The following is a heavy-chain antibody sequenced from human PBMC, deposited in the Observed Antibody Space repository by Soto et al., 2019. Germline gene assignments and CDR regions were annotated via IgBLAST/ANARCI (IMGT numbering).Heavy chain of an antibody. D-gene: IGHD5-18*01. CDR2: INHSGST. V-gene: IGHV4-34*01. CDR1: GGSFSGYY. CDR3: ARERGQLWSFFDS. J-gene: IGHJ4*02. Sequence: SETLSLTCAVYGGSFSGYYWCWIRQPPGKGLEWIGEINHSGSTNYNPSLKSRVTISVDTSTNQFSLKLSSVTAADTAAYYCARERGQLWSFFDSWGQGTLVTVSS.